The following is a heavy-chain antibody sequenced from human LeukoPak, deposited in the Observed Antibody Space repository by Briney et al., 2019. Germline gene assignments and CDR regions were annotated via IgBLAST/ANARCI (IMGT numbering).Heavy chain of an antibody. V-gene: IGHV1-2*02. CDR2: INPNSGGT. CDR1: GYTFTGYY. J-gene: IGHJ4*02. Sequence: ASVKVSCKASGYTFTGYYMHWVRQAPGQGLEWMGWINPNSGGTNYAQKFQGSVTMTRDTSISTAYMELSRLRSDDTAVYYCARDYRWFGELPFDYWGQGTLVTVSS. CDR3: ARDYRWFGELPFDY. D-gene: IGHD3-10*01.